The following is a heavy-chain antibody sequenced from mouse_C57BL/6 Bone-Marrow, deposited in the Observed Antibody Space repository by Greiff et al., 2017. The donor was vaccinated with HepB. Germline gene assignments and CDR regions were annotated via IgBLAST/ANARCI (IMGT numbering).Heavy chain of an antibody. V-gene: IGHV1-50*01. D-gene: IGHD6-1*01. CDR1: GYTFTSYW. CDR2: IDPSDSYT. Sequence: VQLQQPGAELVKPGASVKLSCKASGYTFTSYWMQWVKQRPGQGLEWIGEIDPSDSYTNYNQKFKGKATLTVDTSSSTAYMQLSSLTSEDSAVYYCARREGESYWGQGTTLTVSS. CDR3: ARREGESY. J-gene: IGHJ2*01.